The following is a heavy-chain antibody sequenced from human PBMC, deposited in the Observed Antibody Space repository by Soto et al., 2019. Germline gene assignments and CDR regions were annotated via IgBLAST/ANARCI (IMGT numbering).Heavy chain of an antibody. CDR1: GYTFTSYD. Sequence: QVQLVQSGAEVKNPGASVKVSCKASGYTFTSYDINWVRQATGQGLEWMGWMNPNSGNTGYAQKFQGRVTMTRNTSISTAYMELSSLRADDTDVYYCAREKQVRGFDPWGQGPQVTVSS. V-gene: IGHV1-8*01. J-gene: IGHJ5*02. CDR2: MNPNSGNT. D-gene: IGHD6-13*01. CDR3: AREKQVRGFDP.